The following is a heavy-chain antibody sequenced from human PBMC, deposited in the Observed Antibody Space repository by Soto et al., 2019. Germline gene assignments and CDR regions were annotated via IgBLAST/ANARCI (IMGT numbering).Heavy chain of an antibody. D-gene: IGHD3-3*01. Sequence: QVQLVQSGAEVRKPGSSVKVSCKAPGGTFSTYIISWVRQAPGQGLEWMGRIIPIPDITNYAQKFQGRVTVTADRSTSKAYMELTSLKSEDTAVYYCARDRITTRGDAFELGGQGTMVTVSS. CDR2: IIPIPDIT. J-gene: IGHJ3*01. V-gene: IGHV1-69*08. CDR1: GGTFSTYI. CDR3: ARDRITTRGDAFEL.